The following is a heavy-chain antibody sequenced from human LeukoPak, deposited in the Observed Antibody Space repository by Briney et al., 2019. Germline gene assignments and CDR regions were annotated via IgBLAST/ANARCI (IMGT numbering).Heavy chain of an antibody. V-gene: IGHV5-51*01. CDR2: IYPGDSDT. J-gene: IGHJ3*02. D-gene: IGHD1-26*01. Sequence: GESLKISCKGSGYSFTRYWIGWVRQMPGKGLEWMGIIYPGDSDTRYSPSFQGQVTISADKSISTAYLQWSSLKASDTAMYYCARFGTLGVGASSWNAFDIWGQGTMVTVSS. CDR1: GYSFTRYW. CDR3: ARFGTLGVGASSWNAFDI.